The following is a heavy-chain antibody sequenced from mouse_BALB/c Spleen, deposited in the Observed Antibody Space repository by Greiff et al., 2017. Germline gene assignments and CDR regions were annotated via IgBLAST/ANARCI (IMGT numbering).Heavy chain of an antibody. CDR3: ARLGDYDGGWFAY. Sequence: QVQLQQSGPELVKPGASVRISCKASGYTFTSYYIHWVKQRPGQGLEWIGWIYPGNVNTKYNEKFKGKATLTADKSSSTAYMQLSSLTSEDSAVYFCARLGDYDGGWFAYWGQGTLVTVSA. D-gene: IGHD2-4*01. CDR2: IYPGNVNT. V-gene: IGHV1S56*01. J-gene: IGHJ3*01. CDR1: GYTFTSYY.